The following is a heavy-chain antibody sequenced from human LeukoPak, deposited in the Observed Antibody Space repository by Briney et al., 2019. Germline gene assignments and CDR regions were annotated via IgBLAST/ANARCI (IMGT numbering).Heavy chain of an antibody. D-gene: IGHD3-9*01. CDR1: GYTFTSYE. Sequence: ASVKVSCKASGYTFTSYEINWVRQATGQGLEWMGWMNPNSGHTGYAQKFQGRLTMTWNTSTSTAYMELSSLRSEDTAVYYCARALYDILTGYYLDYWGQGTLVTVSS. CDR2: MNPNSGHT. CDR3: ARALYDILTGYYLDY. J-gene: IGHJ4*02. V-gene: IGHV1-8*01.